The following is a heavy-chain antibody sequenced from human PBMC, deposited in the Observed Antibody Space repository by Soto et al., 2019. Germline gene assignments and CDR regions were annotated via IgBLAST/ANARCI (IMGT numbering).Heavy chain of an antibody. Sequence: EVQLLESGGGLVQPGGSLRISCAASGFTFSSYVMNWVRQAPGKGLEWVSGIRGSGGDTFYADSVKGRFTISRDNSTNTPYLQMNSLRAEDTAVYYCARGPRAPPPHDYGMDVWGQGTTVTVSS. V-gene: IGHV3-23*01. CDR3: ARGPRAPPPHDYGMDV. J-gene: IGHJ6*02. CDR1: GFTFSSYV. CDR2: IRGSGGDT.